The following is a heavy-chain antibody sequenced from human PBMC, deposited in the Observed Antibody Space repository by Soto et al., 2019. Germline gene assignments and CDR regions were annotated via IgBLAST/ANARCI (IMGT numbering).Heavy chain of an antibody. J-gene: IGHJ3*01. V-gene: IGHV4-39*01. CDR2: IYYSGST. D-gene: IGHD3-22*01. Sequence: PSESLSLTCTVSGGSISSSSYYWGWIRQPPGTGLEWIGSIYYSGSTYYNPSLKSRVTISVDTSKNQFSLKLSSGTAADTAVYYCARHDYIYDSTAPGESFDFWGQGTIVTVSS. CDR3: ARHDYIYDSTAPGESFDF. CDR1: GGSISSSSYY.